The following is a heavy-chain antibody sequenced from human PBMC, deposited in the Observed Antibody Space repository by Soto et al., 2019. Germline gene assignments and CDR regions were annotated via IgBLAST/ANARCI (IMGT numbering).Heavy chain of an antibody. CDR2: IYYSGST. D-gene: IGHD6-13*01. CDR3: AWLTGGTAAGDY. Sequence: SETLSLTCTVSGGSISSSSYYWGWIRQPPGKGLEWIGSIYYSGSTYYNPSLKSRVTISVDTSKNQFSLKLSSVTAADTAVYYCAWLTGGTAAGDYWGQGTLVTVSS. V-gene: IGHV4-39*01. CDR1: GGSISSSSYY. J-gene: IGHJ4*02.